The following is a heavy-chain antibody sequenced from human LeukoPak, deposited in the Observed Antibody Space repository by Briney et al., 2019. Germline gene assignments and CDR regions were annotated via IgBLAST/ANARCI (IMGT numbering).Heavy chain of an antibody. D-gene: IGHD3-9*01. CDR1: AYTFTGYY. CDR2: INPNSGGT. CDR3: ARWVITIFYSGPFDP. V-gene: IGHV1-2*02. Sequence: ASVKVSCKASAYTFTGYYMHWVRQAPGQGLEWMGWINPNSGGTNYAQKFQGRVTMTRDTSISTAYMELSRLRSDDTAVYYCARWVITIFYSGPFDPWGQGTLVTVSS. J-gene: IGHJ5*02.